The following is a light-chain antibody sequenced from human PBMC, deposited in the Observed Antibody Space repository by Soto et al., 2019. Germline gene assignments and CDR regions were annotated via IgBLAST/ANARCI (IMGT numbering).Light chain of an antibody. CDR2: GAS. J-gene: IGKJ1*01. V-gene: IGKV3-20*01. CDR1: QSVSSNF. CDR3: QQYDSSPRT. Sequence: EIVLTQSPGTLSLSPGGRATLSCRASQSVSSNFLAWYQQKPGQAPRLLIYGASSRASGIPDRFSGSGSGTDFTLTISRLEPVDFAVYYCQQYDSSPRTFGQGTKVEIK.